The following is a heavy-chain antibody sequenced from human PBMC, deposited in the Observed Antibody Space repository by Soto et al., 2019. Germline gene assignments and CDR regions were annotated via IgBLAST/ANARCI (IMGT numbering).Heavy chain of an antibody. D-gene: IGHD5-12*01. Sequence: QVQLQASGPGQVKPSQTLSLTCTVSVVSITHGGYYWSWIRQHRGKGLDWIGYMSHSGSTDYNPSLKTRVSVSADTSKNRFSLKLTSVTAADKAVYYCARVGVGSVYDVDYWGQGTLVTVSS. J-gene: IGHJ4*02. CDR3: ARVGVGSVYDVDY. V-gene: IGHV4-31*03. CDR2: MSHSGST. CDR1: VVSITHGGYY.